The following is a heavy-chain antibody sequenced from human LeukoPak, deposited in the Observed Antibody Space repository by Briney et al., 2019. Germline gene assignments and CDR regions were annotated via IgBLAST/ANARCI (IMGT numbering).Heavy chain of an antibody. CDR1: GYSISSGHY. CDR3: ARGPRFGELLWHWFDP. CDR2: MYHSGST. J-gene: IGHJ5*02. V-gene: IGHV4-38-2*02. Sequence: SETLSLTCTVSGYSISSGHYWGWIRQPPGKGLEWIGSMYHSGSTYYNPPLKSRVTISEGTSKNQFSLKLRPVTAADTAVYYCARGPRFGELLWHWFDPWGQGTLVTVSS. D-gene: IGHD3-10*01.